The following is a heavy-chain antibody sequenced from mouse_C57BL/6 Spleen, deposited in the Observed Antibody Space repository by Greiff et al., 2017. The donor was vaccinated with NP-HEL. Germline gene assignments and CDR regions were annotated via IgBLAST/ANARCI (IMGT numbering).Heavy chain of an antibody. CDR1: GYTFTSYW. D-gene: IGHD1-1*01. CDR2: IHPNSGST. CDR3: ASSSYYGSSEVSFDY. V-gene: IGHV1-64*01. Sequence: VQLQQSGAELVKPGASVKLSCKASGYTFTSYWMHWVKQRPGQGLEWIGMIHPNSGSTNYNEKFKSKATLTVDKSSSTAYMQLSSLTSEDSAVYDCASSSYYGSSEVSFDYWGQGTTLTVSS. J-gene: IGHJ2*01.